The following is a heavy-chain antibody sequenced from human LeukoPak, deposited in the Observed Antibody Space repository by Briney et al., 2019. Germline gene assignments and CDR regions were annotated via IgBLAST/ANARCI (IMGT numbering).Heavy chain of an antibody. CDR2: IYYSGST. J-gene: IGHJ5*02. Sequence: SETLSLTCTVSGGSISSYYWSWIRQPPGKGLEWIGYIYYSGSTNYNPSLKSRVTMSVDTSKNQFSLKLSSVTAADTAVYYCARAVLGWFDPWGQETLVTVSS. CDR3: ARAVLGWFDP. V-gene: IGHV4-59*12. CDR1: GGSISSYY. D-gene: IGHD7-27*01.